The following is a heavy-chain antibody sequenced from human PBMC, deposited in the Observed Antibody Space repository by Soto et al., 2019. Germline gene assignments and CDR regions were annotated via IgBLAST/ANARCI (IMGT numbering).Heavy chain of an antibody. D-gene: IGHD3-10*01. V-gene: IGHV1-69*02. J-gene: IGHJ4*02. CDR3: ATSYGSGSRPFDY. CDR2: IIPMLGMS. CDR1: GDTFNFYT. Sequence: QVQLVQSGAEVKKPGSSVKVSCKASGDTFNFYTISWVRQAPGQGLEWMGRIIPMLGMSNYAQKFQDRVTIIADKSTSTSYMQLRSLRSDDTAIYYCATSYGSGSRPFDYWGQGTLVTVSS.